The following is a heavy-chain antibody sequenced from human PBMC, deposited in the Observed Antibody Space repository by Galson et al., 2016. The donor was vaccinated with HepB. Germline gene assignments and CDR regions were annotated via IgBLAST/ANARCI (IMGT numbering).Heavy chain of an antibody. V-gene: IGHV4-31*03. CDR3: ARGAGYSDY. D-gene: IGHD6-19*01. Sequence: TLSLTCTVSGGSISTSGYYWTWIRQHPGKGLEWIGYIYYSGSTYYNPSLKSRVIISVDTSKNQFSLKLTSVTAADTAVYYCARGAGYSDYWGQGTLVTVSS. CDR1: GGSISTSGYY. CDR2: IYYSGST. J-gene: IGHJ4*02.